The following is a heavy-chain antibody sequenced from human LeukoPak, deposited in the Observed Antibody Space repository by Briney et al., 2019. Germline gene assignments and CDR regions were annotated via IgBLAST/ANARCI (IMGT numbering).Heavy chain of an antibody. Sequence: PGGSLRLSCAASGFTFSSHGMHWVRQAPGKGREWVAVIWYDGSYKYYADSVKGRFTISRDNSNSTLYLQMNSLRAEDTAVYYCARDKSTSCYYFDYWGQGALVTVSS. D-gene: IGHD2-2*01. J-gene: IGHJ4*02. CDR3: ARDKSTSCYYFDY. V-gene: IGHV3-33*01. CDR1: GFTFSSHG. CDR2: IWYDGSYK.